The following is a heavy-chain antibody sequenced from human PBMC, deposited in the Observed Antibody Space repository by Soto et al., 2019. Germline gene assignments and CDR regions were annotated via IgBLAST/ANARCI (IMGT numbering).Heavy chain of an antibody. CDR3: ARYYYASGSYHYYFDY. V-gene: IGHV3-11*06. Sequence: QVQLVESGGGLVKPGGSLRLSCAASGFTFSDYYMSWIRQAPGKGLEWVSYISSSSSSTTYADAVKGRFTISRDNAKNSLYLQRNSLRAEDTAVYYCARYYYASGSYHYYFDYWGQGTLVTVSS. D-gene: IGHD3-10*01. CDR1: GFTFSDYY. J-gene: IGHJ4*02. CDR2: ISSSSSST.